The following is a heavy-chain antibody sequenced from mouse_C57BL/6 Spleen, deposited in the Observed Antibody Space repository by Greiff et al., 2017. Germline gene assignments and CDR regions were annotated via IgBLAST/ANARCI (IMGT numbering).Heavy chain of an antibody. V-gene: IGHV1-15*01. CDR1: GYTFTDYE. Sequence: QVQLKESGAELVRPGASVTLSCKASGYTFTDYEMHWVKQTPVHGLEWIGAIDPETGGTAYNQKFKGKAILTADKSASTAYMEIRSLTSEDSAVYYCTRSEGYYGSRYYFDYWGQGTTLTVSS. D-gene: IGHD1-1*01. J-gene: IGHJ2*01. CDR3: TRSEGYYGSRYYFDY. CDR2: IDPETGGT.